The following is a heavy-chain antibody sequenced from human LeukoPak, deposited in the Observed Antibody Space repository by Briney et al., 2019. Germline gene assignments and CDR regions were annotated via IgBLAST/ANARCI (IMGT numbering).Heavy chain of an antibody. Sequence: ASVKVSCKASGYTFTSYGISWVRQAPGQGLEWMGWISGYNGNTNYAQKFQGRVTMTRDTSISTAYMELSRLRSDDTAVYYCARARPGRYSSSWYRDIFDYWGQGTLVTVSS. CDR2: ISGYNGNT. V-gene: IGHV1-18*01. CDR1: GYTFTSYG. CDR3: ARARPGRYSSSWYRDIFDY. J-gene: IGHJ4*02. D-gene: IGHD6-13*01.